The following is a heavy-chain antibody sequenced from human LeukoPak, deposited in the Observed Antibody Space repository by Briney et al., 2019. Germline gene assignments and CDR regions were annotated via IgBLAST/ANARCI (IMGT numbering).Heavy chain of an antibody. CDR2: IYTSGST. CDR3: ARLLGSHINYFDP. D-gene: IGHD2-21*01. Sequence: SETLSLTCTVSGGSISSGSSYWSWIRQPAGKGLEWIGRIYTSGSTNYNPSLKSRVTISADTSKNQFSLKLSSVTAADTAVYYCARLLGSHINYFDPWGQGTLVTVSS. V-gene: IGHV4-61*02. J-gene: IGHJ5*02. CDR1: GGSISSGSSY.